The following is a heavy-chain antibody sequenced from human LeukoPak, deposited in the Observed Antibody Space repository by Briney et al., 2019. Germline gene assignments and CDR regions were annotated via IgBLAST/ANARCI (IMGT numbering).Heavy chain of an antibody. CDR3: AKDPLRCSSTCCPGYYYYGMDV. V-gene: IGHV3-23*01. CDR1: GFTFSSYA. CDR2: ISGSGGST. Sequence: PGGSLRLSCAASGFTFSSYAMSWVRQAPGKGLEWVSAISGSGGSTYYADSVKGRFTISRDNSKNTLYLQMNSLRAEDTAVYYCAKDPLRCSSTCCPGYYYYGMDVWGQGTTVTVSS. J-gene: IGHJ6*02. D-gene: IGHD2-2*01.